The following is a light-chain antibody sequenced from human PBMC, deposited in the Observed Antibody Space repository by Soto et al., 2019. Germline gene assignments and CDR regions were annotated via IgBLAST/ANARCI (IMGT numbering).Light chain of an antibody. CDR2: DAS. CDR3: QHYDHLPPLS. Sequence: DLQMTQSPSSLSASVGDRVTITCQARQDIKNYLNWYQQKPGKAPNLLIYDASNLKTGVPSRFSGSGSGTHFTFTISSLQPEDIATYYCQHYDHLPPLSFGGGTKVEIK. V-gene: IGKV1-33*01. J-gene: IGKJ4*01. CDR1: QDIKNY.